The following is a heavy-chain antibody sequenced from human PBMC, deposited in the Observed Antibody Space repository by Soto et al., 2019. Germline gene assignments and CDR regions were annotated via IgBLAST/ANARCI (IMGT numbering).Heavy chain of an antibody. Sequence: PWGSLRLSCAASGFTFSDYYMSWIRQAPGKGLEWVSYISSSGSTIYYADSVKGRFTISRDNAKNSLYLQMNSLRAEDTAVYYCARHQPPYWSGAEVLYYYLDVWGQGTQVTVSS. V-gene: IGHV3-11*01. CDR1: GFTFSDYY. CDR3: ARHQPPYWSGAEVLYYYLDV. J-gene: IGHJ6*02. D-gene: IGHD3-10*01. CDR2: ISSSGSTI.